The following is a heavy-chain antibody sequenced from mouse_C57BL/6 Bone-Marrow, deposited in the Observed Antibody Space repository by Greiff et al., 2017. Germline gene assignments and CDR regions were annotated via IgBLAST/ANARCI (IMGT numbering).Heavy chain of an antibody. J-gene: IGHJ4*01. CDR2: INPYNGGT. CDR1: GYTFTDYY. Sequence: VQLQQSGPVLVKPGASVKMSCKASGYTFTDYYMNWVKQSHGKSLEWIGVINPYNGGTSYNQKFKGKATLTVDKSSSTAYMELNSLTSEDSAVYYCANVIYYPYAMDYWGQGTSVTVSS. V-gene: IGHV1-19*01. D-gene: IGHD2-1*01. CDR3: ANVIYYPYAMDY.